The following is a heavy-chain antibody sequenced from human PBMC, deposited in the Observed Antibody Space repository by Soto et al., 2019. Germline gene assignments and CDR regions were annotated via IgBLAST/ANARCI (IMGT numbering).Heavy chain of an antibody. Sequence: QVQLVQSGAEVKKPGSSVKVSCKASGGTFSSYASSWVRQAPGQGREWLGGIIPIFGTANYAKKFQGRITITADKTTSTADMKLSSLKSEDTTVYYCARASVVPLIYYYYGMDVWGQGTTVTVSS. CDR1: GGTFSSYA. CDR3: ARASVVPLIYYYYGMDV. CDR2: IIPIFGTA. V-gene: IGHV1-69*06. J-gene: IGHJ6*02. D-gene: IGHD3-22*01.